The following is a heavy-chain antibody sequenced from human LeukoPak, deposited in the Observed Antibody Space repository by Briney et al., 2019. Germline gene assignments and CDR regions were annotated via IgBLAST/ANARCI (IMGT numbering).Heavy chain of an antibody. V-gene: IGHV4-59*01. CDR2: IYYSGST. Sequence: SETLSLTCTVSGGSISSYYWSWIRQPPGKGLEWIGYIYYSGSTNYNPSLKSRVTISVDTSKNQFSLKLSSVTAADTAVYYCAREGDPDGYITYFDYWRQGTLVTVSS. CDR3: AREGDPDGYITYFDY. J-gene: IGHJ4*02. D-gene: IGHD5-24*01. CDR1: GGSISSYY.